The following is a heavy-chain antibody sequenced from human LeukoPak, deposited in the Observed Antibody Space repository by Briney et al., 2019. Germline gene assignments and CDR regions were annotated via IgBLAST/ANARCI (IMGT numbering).Heavy chain of an antibody. CDR2: INHSGST. CDR3: ARGLKWLRPLDY. Sequence: KPSETLSLTCAVYGGSFSGYYWSWIRQPPGKGLEWIGEINHSGSTNYNPSLKSRVTISVDTSKNQFSLKLSSVTAADTAVYYCARGLKWLRPLDYWGQGTLVTVSS. V-gene: IGHV4-34*01. J-gene: IGHJ4*02. CDR1: GGSFSGYY. D-gene: IGHD5-12*01.